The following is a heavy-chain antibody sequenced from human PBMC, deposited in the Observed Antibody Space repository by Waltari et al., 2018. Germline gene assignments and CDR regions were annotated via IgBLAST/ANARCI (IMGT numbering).Heavy chain of an antibody. Sequence: QVQLQESGPGLVKPSGTLSLTCAVSGGSISSSNWWSWVRQPPGKGLEWIGEIYHIGSTNYNPALKSRVTISVDKSKNQFSLKLSSVTAADTAVYYCARPGADTARDYAFDIWGQGTMVTVSS. CDR2: IYHIGST. J-gene: IGHJ3*02. V-gene: IGHV4-4*02. D-gene: IGHD5-18*01. CDR1: GGSISSSNW. CDR3: ARPGADTARDYAFDI.